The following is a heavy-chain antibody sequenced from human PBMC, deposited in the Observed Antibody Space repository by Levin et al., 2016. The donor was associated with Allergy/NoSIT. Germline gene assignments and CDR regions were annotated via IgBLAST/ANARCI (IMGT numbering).Heavy chain of an antibody. CDR3: ARELAAAVGYGMDV. CDR2: ISKDGSKK. J-gene: IGHJ6*02. Sequence: WIRQPPGKGLEWVAVISKDGSKKYYADSVKGRFTVSRDNSKNTLYLQMNSLRDEDTAVYYCARELAAAVGYGMDVWGQGTAVTVSS. D-gene: IGHD6-13*01. V-gene: IGHV3-30*04.